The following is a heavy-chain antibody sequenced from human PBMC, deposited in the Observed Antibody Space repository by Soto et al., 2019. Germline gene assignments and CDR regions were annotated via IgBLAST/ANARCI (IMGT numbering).Heavy chain of an antibody. D-gene: IGHD2-2*02. V-gene: IGHV3-23*01. Sequence: GGSLRLSCAASGFTFSSYAMSWVRQAPGKGLEWVSAISGSGGSTYYADSVKGRFTISRDNSKNTLYLQMNSLRAEDTAVYYCAKPPQLLNRSQYGHLTPFDYWGQGTLVTVSS. CDR3: AKPPQLLNRSQYGHLTPFDY. CDR2: ISGSGGST. CDR1: GFTFSSYA. J-gene: IGHJ4*02.